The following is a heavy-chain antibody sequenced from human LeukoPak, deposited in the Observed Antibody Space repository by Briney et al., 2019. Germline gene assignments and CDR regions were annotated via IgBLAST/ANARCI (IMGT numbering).Heavy chain of an antibody. CDR3: ARREPGAAAALDY. Sequence: TVKVSCKASGGTFSSYAISWVRQAPGQGLEWMGGIIPIFGTANYALKFQGRVTITADESMSTAYMELSSLRSEDTAVYYCARREPGAAAALDYWGQGTLVTVSS. V-gene: IGHV1-69*13. CDR1: GGTFSSYA. CDR2: IIPIFGTA. J-gene: IGHJ4*02. D-gene: IGHD6-13*01.